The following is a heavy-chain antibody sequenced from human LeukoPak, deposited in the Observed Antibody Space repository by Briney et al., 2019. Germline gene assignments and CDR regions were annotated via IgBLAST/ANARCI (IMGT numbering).Heavy chain of an antibody. Sequence: SETLSLTCTVSGGSISSYYWSWIRQPPGKGLEWIGYIYASGSNNYNPSLKRRVTISVDTTKNHFSLKLSSVTAADTAVYYCARHYDFWSGYPARGAFDIWGQVTMVTASS. CDR2: IYASGSN. CDR1: GGSISSYY. V-gene: IGHV4-4*09. J-gene: IGHJ3*02. CDR3: ARHYDFWSGYPARGAFDI. D-gene: IGHD3-3*01.